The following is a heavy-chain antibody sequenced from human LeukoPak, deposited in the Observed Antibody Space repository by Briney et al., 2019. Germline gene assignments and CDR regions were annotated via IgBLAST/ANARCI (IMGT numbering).Heavy chain of an antibody. J-gene: IGHJ6*02. Sequence: PGGSLRLSCAASGFTFSSYGMPWVRQAPGKGLEWVAVISYDGSNKYYADSVKGRFTISRDNSKNTLYLQMNSLRAEDTAVYYCAKDGAVAGTGVGIGYYYGMDVWGQGTTVTVSS. CDR2: ISYDGSNK. D-gene: IGHD6-19*01. CDR3: AKDGAVAGTGVGIGYYYGMDV. V-gene: IGHV3-30*18. CDR1: GFTFSSYG.